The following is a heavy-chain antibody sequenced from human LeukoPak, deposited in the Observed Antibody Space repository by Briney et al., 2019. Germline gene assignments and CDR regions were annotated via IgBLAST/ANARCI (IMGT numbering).Heavy chain of an antibody. CDR2: ISSSSSYI. D-gene: IGHD5-18*01. CDR3: AREVGYSYGPYYYYYYGMDV. Sequence: NPGGSLRLSCIVSGFTFSAYAMSWVRQAPGKGLEWVSSISSSSSYIYYADSVKGRFTISRDNAKNSLYLQMNSLRAEDTAVYYCAREVGYSYGPYYYYYYGMDVWGQGTTVTVSS. J-gene: IGHJ6*02. V-gene: IGHV3-21*01. CDR1: GFTFSAYA.